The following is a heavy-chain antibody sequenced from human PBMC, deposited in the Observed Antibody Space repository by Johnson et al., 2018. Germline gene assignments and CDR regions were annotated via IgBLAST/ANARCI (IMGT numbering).Heavy chain of an antibody. V-gene: IGHV3-48*01. J-gene: IGHJ1*01. D-gene: IGHD3-10*01. Sequence: VQLVQSGGGLIQPGGSLRLSCAASGFIFNSFSMNWVRQAPGKGLEWISYISGNSGTLYYAESGKGRFTVSRDNARDSLYLQMNSLRTEDTAVYYCARDGDYFASGSDSQYFHHWGQGTMVTVSS. CDR1: GFIFNSFS. CDR3: ARDGDYFASGSDSQYFHH. CDR2: ISGNSGTL.